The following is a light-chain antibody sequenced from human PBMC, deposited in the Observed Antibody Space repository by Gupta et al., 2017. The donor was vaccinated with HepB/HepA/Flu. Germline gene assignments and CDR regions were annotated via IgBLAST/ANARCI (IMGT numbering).Light chain of an antibody. CDR3: QSYDSSLSVL. V-gene: IGLV1-40*01. Sequence: QSVLTQPPSVSGAPGQRVTISCPGSPYNLGAGYDVHWYQQLPGTAPKLLIYANNIRPSGVPERFSGSKSGTSASLAITGLQAEDEAEYYCQSYDSSLSVLFGGGTKLTVL. J-gene: IGLJ2*01. CDR2: ANN. CDR1: PYNLGAGYD.